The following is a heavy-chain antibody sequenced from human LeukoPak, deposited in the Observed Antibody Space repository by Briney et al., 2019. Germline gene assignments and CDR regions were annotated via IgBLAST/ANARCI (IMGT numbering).Heavy chain of an antibody. CDR3: VRGYCGSTSCAFDY. J-gene: IGHJ4*02. CDR2: ISSSSSSM. CDR1: GFTFSSYS. V-gene: IGHV3-48*02. D-gene: IGHD2-2*01. Sequence: GGSLRLSCAASGFTFSSYSMNWVRQAQGKGLEWVSYISSSSSSMYYADSVKGRFTISRDTAKNSLYLQMNSLRDEDTAVYYCVRGYCGSTSCAFDYWGQGTLVTVSS.